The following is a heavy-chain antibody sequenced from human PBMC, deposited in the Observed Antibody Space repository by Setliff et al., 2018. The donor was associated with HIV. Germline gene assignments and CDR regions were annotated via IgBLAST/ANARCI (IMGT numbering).Heavy chain of an antibody. CDR3: ARDKWASGFDF. J-gene: IGHJ4*01. D-gene: IGHD1-26*01. CDR1: GFTFGDYA. V-gene: IGHV3-48*01. CDR2: ISMSSHTSV. Sequence: PGGSLRLSCTASGFTFGDYAMSWVRQAPGKGLEWVSYISMSSHTSVIYSDSVKGRFTISRDNSKNTLYLQMNSLRAEDTAVYYCARDKWASGFDFWGHGTLVTVSS.